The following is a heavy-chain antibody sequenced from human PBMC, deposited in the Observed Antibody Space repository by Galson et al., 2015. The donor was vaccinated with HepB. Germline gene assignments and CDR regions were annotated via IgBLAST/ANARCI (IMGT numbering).Heavy chain of an antibody. J-gene: IGHJ4*02. CDR1: GFAFRKNG. D-gene: IGHD2-21*02. CDR2: ISYDGSNK. Sequence: SLRLSCAASGFAFRKNGMHWVRQAPGKGLEWVAVISYDGSNKEYADSVKGRFIISRDNSKNTVYLQMNSLRVEDTAVYYCAKVAILGVTPHYFDYWGQGTRVTVSS. V-gene: IGHV3-30*18. CDR3: AKVAILGVTPHYFDY.